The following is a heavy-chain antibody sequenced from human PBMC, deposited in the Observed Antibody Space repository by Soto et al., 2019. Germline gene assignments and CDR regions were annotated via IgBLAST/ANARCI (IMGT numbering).Heavy chain of an antibody. V-gene: IGHV4-4*02. J-gene: IGHJ4*02. CDR3: AREVSCIQDCYY. Sequence: QVQLQESGPGLVKPSETLSLTCVVSVGSINSSYWWNWVRQPPGKGLEWIGEISHVGSTNFNPSLKSRASISVDKSKYHLSLQLDSLTAADTAVYYCAREVSCIQDCYYWCQGTLVSVSS. CDR2: ISHVGST. CDR1: VGSINSSYW. D-gene: IGHD1-26*01.